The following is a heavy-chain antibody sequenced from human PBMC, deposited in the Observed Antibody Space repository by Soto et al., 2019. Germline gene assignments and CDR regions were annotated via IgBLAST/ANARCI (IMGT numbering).Heavy chain of an antibody. J-gene: IGHJ3*02. CDR2: ISGSGGST. V-gene: IGHV3-23*01. CDR1: GFTFSSYA. CDR3: ARDLGSGYGKDAFDI. D-gene: IGHD5-12*01. Sequence: PGGSLRLSCAASGFTFSSYAMSWVRQAPGEGLEWVSAISGSGGSTYYADSVKGRFTISRDNSKNTLYLQMNSLRGEDTAVYYCARDLGSGYGKDAFDIWGQGTMVTVSS.